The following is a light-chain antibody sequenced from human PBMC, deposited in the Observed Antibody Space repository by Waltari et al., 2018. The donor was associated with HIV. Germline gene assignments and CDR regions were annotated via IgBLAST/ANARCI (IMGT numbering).Light chain of an antibody. CDR3: SSYTSSRTVV. Sequence: QSALTQPASVSGSPGQSITLSCTGASSDVGRYNYVSWYHHHPGKAPKLIIYDVSNRPSGVSNRFSGSKSGTTASLTISGLLAEDEADYYCSSYTSSRTVVFGGGTKLTVL. CDR2: DVS. J-gene: IGLJ2*01. CDR1: SSDVGRYNY. V-gene: IGLV2-14*03.